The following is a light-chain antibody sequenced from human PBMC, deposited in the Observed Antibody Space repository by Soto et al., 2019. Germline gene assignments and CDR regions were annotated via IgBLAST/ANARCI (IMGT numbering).Light chain of an antibody. CDR1: QSVSSSY. Sequence: EIVLTQSPGTLSLSPVERSTLSCRASQSVSSSYLAWYQQKPGQAPRLLIYGASSRATGIPDRFSGSGSGTDFTLTISRLEPEDFAVYYCHQYDNSPLTFGGGTKVDIK. CDR3: HQYDNSPLT. CDR2: GAS. V-gene: IGKV3-20*01. J-gene: IGKJ4*01.